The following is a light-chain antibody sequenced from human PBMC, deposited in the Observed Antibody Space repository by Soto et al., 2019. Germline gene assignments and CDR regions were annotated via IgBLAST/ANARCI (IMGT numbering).Light chain of an antibody. CDR2: DAS. CDR1: QSVSSSY. Sequence: EIVLTQSPGTLSLSPGERATLSCRASQSVSSSYIVWHQQKPGQAPRLLIYDASSRATGIPDRFSGSGSGTDFTLTISRLEPEEFAVYYCQQYGSSPLTFGGGTKVEIK. CDR3: QQYGSSPLT. J-gene: IGKJ4*01. V-gene: IGKV3-20*01.